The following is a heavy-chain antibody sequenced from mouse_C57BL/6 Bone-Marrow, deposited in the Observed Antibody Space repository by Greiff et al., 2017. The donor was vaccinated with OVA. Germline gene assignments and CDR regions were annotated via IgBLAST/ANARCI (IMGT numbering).Heavy chain of an antibody. V-gene: IGHV1-42*01. CDR2: INPSTGGT. CDR3: AREGSGNYVWYFDV. Sequence: VQLQQSGPELVKPGASVKISCKASGYSFTGYYMNWVKQSPEKSLEWIGEINPSTGGTTYNQKFKAKATLTVDKSSSTAYMQLKSLTSEDSAVYYCAREGSGNYVWYFDVWGTGTTVTVSS. D-gene: IGHD2-1*01. J-gene: IGHJ1*03. CDR1: GYSFTGYY.